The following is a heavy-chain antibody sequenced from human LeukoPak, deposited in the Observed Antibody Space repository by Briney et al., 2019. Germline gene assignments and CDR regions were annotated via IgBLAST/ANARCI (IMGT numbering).Heavy chain of an antibody. J-gene: IGHJ3*02. CDR3: ARGPHYDFWKRKKYAFDI. D-gene: IGHD3-3*01. V-gene: IGHV4-39*01. CDR2: IYYSGST. Sequence: PSETLSLTCTVSGGSISSSSYYWGWIRQPPGKGLEWIGSIYYSGSTYYNPSLKSRVTISVDTSKNQFSLKLSSVTAADTAVYYCARGPHYDFWKRKKYAFDIWGQGTMVTVSS. CDR1: GGSISSSSYY.